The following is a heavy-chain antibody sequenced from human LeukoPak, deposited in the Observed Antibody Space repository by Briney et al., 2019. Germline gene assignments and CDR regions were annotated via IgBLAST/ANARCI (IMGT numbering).Heavy chain of an antibody. Sequence: GGSLRLSCAASGFTFSDYYMSWIRQAPGKGLEWVSYISSSGSTIYYADSVKGRFTISRDNAKNSLYLQMNSLRAEDTAVYYCARGSGGVVVPAAYYYYYGMDVWGQGTTVTVSS. CDR3: ARGSGGVVVPAAYYYYYGMDV. CDR2: ISSSGSTI. V-gene: IGHV3-11*01. D-gene: IGHD2-2*01. J-gene: IGHJ6*02. CDR1: GFTFSDYY.